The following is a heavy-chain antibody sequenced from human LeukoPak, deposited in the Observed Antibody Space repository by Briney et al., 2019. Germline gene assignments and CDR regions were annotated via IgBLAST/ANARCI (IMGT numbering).Heavy chain of an antibody. Sequence: GGSLRLSCAASGFTFSSYAMSWVRQAPGKGMEWVSAISGSGGSTYYADSGKGRFTISRDNSKNTLYLQMNSLRAEDTAVYYCAKEKGITMIVVVRYYFDYWGQGTLVTVSS. CDR3: AKEKGITMIVVVRYYFDY. CDR1: GFTFSSYA. V-gene: IGHV3-23*01. CDR2: ISGSGGST. D-gene: IGHD3-22*01. J-gene: IGHJ4*02.